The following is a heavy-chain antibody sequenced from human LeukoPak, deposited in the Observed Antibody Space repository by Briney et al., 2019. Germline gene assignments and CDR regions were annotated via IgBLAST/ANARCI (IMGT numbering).Heavy chain of an antibody. CDR2: INSDGGST. Sequence: GGSLRLSCAASGFTFSSYWMHWVRQAPGKGLVWVSRINSDGGSTSYADSVKGRFTISRDNAKNTLYLQMNSLRAEDTAVYYCAKCDYYDSSGHIDYWGQGTLVTVSS. CDR3: AKCDYYDSSGHIDY. J-gene: IGHJ4*02. V-gene: IGHV3-74*01. CDR1: GFTFSSYW. D-gene: IGHD3-22*01.